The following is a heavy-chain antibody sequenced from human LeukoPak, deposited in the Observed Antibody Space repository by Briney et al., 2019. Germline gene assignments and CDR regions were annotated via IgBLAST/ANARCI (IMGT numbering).Heavy chain of an antibody. V-gene: IGHV3-64*04. Sequence: QAGGSLRLSCSAPGFTFSSYAMHWVRQAPGKGLEYVSAISSNGGSTYYADSVKGRFTISRDNAKNSLYLQMNSLRAEDTAVYYCAREIDYWGQGTLVTVSS. J-gene: IGHJ4*02. CDR1: GFTFSSYA. CDR3: AREIDY. CDR2: ISSNGGST.